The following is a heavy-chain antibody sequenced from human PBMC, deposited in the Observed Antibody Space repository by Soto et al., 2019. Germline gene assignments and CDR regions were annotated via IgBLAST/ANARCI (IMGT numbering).Heavy chain of an antibody. D-gene: IGHD3-10*01. J-gene: IGHJ6*03. CDR3: AKGHSLLWFGELFDYYYMDV. V-gene: IGHV3-30*18. Sequence: GGSLRLSCAASGFTFSSYGMHWVRQAPGKGLEWVAVISYDGSNKYYADSVKGRFTISRDNSKNTLYLQMNSLRAEDTAVYYCAKGHSLLWFGELFDYYYMDVWGKGTTVTVSS. CDR1: GFTFSSYG. CDR2: ISYDGSNK.